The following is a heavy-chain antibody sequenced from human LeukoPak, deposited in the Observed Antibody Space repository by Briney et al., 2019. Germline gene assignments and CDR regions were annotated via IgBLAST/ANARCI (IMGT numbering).Heavy chain of an antibody. V-gene: IGHV3-53*01. CDR3: AKDAPRLRFLEWLPFDY. CDR1: GFTVSSNY. CDR2: IYSGGST. J-gene: IGHJ4*02. Sequence: GGSLRLSCAASGFTVSSNYMSWVRQAPGKGLEWVSVIYSGGSTYYADSVKGRFTISRDNSKDTLYLQMNSLRAEDTAVYYCAKDAPRLRFLEWLPFDYWGRGTLVTVSS. D-gene: IGHD3-3*01.